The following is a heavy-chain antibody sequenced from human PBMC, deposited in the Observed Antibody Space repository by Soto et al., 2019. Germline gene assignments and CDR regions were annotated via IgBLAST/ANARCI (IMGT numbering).Heavy chain of an antibody. CDR3: AKVAVAGLRYYYGMDV. CDR1: GFTFSRYG. Sequence: QVQLVESGGGVVQPGRSLRLSCAASGFTFSRYGIHWVRQAPGKGLEWVAVISYDGSNKYYADSVKGRFTISRDNSKNTLYLQMNSLRAEDTAVYYCAKVAVAGLRYYYGMDVWGQGTTVTVSS. CDR2: ISYDGSNK. J-gene: IGHJ6*02. D-gene: IGHD6-19*01. V-gene: IGHV3-30*18.